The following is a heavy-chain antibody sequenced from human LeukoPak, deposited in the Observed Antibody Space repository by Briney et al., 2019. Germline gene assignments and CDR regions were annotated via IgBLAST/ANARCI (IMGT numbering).Heavy chain of an antibody. Sequence: ASVKVSCKASGYTFTSYDINWVRQATGQGLEWMGWMNPNSGNTGYAQKFQGRVTMTRNTSISTAYMELSSLRSEDTAVYYCARDKDDRYCSSTSCLYYCYGMDVWGQGTTVTVSS. V-gene: IGHV1-8*01. CDR1: GYTFTSYD. CDR2: MNPNSGNT. CDR3: ARDKDDRYCSSTSCLYYCYGMDV. J-gene: IGHJ6*02. D-gene: IGHD2-2*01.